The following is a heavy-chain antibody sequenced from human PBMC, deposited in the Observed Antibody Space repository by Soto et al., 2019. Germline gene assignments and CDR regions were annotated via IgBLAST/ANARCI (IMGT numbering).Heavy chain of an antibody. CDR3: ARPGPSSGYYYGMDV. V-gene: IGHV4-39*01. D-gene: IGHD6-6*01. CDR1: GGSIRSSSYY. CDR2: IYYSGST. Sequence: PSETLSLTCTVSGGSIRSSSYYWGWIRQPPGKGLEWIGSIYYSGSTYYNPSLKSRVTISVDTSKNQFSLKLSSVTAADTAVYYCARPGPSSGYYYGMDVWGQGTTVTVSS. J-gene: IGHJ6*02.